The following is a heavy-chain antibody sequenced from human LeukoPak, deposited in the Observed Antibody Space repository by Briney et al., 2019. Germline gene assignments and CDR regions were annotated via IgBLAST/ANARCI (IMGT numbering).Heavy chain of an antibody. Sequence: SQTLSLTCTVSGGSISSGGYYWSWIRQHPGEGLEWIGYIYYSGSTYYNPSLKSRVTISVDTSKNQFSLKLSSVIAADTAVYYCARERPGGDSSGYYSYYFDYWGQGTLVTVSS. CDR2: IYYSGST. V-gene: IGHV4-31*03. CDR1: GGSISSGGYY. D-gene: IGHD3-22*01. CDR3: ARERPGGDSSGYYSYYFDY. J-gene: IGHJ4*02.